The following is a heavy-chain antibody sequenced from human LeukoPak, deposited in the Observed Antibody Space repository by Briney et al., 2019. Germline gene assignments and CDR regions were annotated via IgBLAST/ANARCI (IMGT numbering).Heavy chain of an antibody. J-gene: IGHJ3*02. Sequence: QAGGSLRLSCSASGFTFSFFWMTWVRQAPGKGLEWLANIKEDGSVKHYVDSLEGRLTVSRVNAKNSLYLEMNSLRAEDTALYYCARQRFCSGGSCYHRKGHDAFDIWGQGTMVTVSS. CDR2: IKEDGSVK. V-gene: IGHV3-7*05. CDR1: GFTFSFFW. CDR3: ARQRFCSGGSCYHRKGHDAFDI. D-gene: IGHD2-15*01.